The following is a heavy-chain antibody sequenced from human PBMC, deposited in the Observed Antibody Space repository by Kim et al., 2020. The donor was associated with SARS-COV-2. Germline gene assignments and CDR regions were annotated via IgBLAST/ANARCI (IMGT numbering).Heavy chain of an antibody. CDR3: ARDRAYYDSSGYYAAFDI. Sequence: KSRGTISVDTSKNQFSLKLSSVTAADTAVYYCARDRAYYDSSGYYAAFDIWGQGTMVTVSS. D-gene: IGHD3-22*01. V-gene: IGHV4-31*02. J-gene: IGHJ3*02.